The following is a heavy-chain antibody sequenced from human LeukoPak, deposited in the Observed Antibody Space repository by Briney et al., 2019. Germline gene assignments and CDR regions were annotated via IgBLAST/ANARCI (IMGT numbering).Heavy chain of an antibody. CDR3: ARDYDSSGYLDY. J-gene: IGHJ4*02. V-gene: IGHV1-69*13. Sequence: SVKVTCKASGGTFSRYAISWVRQAPGQGLEWMGGIIPIFGTANYAQKFQGRVTITADESTSTAYMELSSLRSEDTAVYYCARDYDSSGYLDYWGQGTLVTVSS. CDR2: IIPIFGTA. D-gene: IGHD3-22*01. CDR1: GGTFSRYA.